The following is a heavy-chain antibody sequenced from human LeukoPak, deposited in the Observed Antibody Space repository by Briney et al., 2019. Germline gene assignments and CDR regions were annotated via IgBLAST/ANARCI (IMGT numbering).Heavy chain of an antibody. CDR1: GGSISSTSSY. J-gene: IGHJ5*02. Sequence: PSETLSLTCTVSGGSISSTSSYWGWIRQPPGKGLEWIGTIYYSATTYYNPSLRSRVTISVDTSKNQFSLNLTSVTAADTAVYFCARAGTNYYDSSNYFPSWGQGTLVTVSS. CDR2: IYYSATT. CDR3: ARAGTNYYDSSNYFPS. V-gene: IGHV4-39*01. D-gene: IGHD3-22*01.